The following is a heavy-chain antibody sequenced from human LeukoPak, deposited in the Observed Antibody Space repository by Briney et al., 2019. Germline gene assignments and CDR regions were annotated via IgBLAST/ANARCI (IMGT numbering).Heavy chain of an antibody. V-gene: IGHV3-66*01. CDR1: GFTFSSHA. CDR2: MYSGGST. J-gene: IGHJ3*01. Sequence: PGGSLRLSCAASGFTFSSHAMHWVRQPPGKGLEWVSIMYSGGSTFYSDSVKGRFSISRDTSQNTFYLQMNSLRAEDTAVYYCARYSFQYTNSPLRHNAFDVWGQGMMVVVSS. D-gene: IGHD2/OR15-2a*01. CDR3: ARYSFQYTNSPLRHNAFDV.